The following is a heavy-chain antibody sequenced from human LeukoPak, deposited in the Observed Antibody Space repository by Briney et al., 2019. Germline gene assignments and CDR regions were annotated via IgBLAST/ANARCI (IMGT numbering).Heavy chain of an antibody. D-gene: IGHD3-22*01. CDR2: MYYSGST. CDR1: GVSISSGDYY. J-gene: IGHJ5*02. Sequence: SETLSLTCTVSGVSISSGDYYWTWIRQPPGRGLEWIAYMYYSGSTYYNPSLKSRVTISLDTSKNQFSLKLSSVTAADTAVYYCARGVYYYDSSGNPLYWFDPWGQGTLVTVSS. V-gene: IGHV4-30-4*01. CDR3: ARGVYYYDSSGNPLYWFDP.